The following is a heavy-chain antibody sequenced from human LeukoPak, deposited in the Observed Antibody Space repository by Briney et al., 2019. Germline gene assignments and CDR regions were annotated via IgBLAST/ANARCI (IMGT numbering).Heavy chain of an antibody. J-gene: IGHJ4*02. V-gene: IGHV3-30*18. D-gene: IGHD3-22*01. CDR1: GFSFSNYG. CDR3: AKDQVLGDYYESSGSNFDY. Sequence: SGRSLRLSCAASGFSFSNYGIHWVRQAPGKGLEWVAVISYDGNSKYYADSVKGRFTISRDNSKNTLSLQMNSLRAEDTAVYYCAKDQVLGDYYESSGSNFDYWGQGTLVTVSS. CDR2: ISYDGNSK.